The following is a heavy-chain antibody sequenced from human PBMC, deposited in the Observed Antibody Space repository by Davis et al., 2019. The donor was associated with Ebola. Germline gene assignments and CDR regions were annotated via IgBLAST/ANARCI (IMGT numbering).Heavy chain of an antibody. Sequence: GESLKISCAASGFTFSGSAMHWVRQASGKGLEWVGRIRSKANSYATAYAASVKGRFTISRDDSKNTAYLQMNSLKTEDTAVYYCARVFTMVRGVTYYYYGMDVWGQGTTVTVSS. CDR3: ARVFTMVRGVTYYYYGMDV. J-gene: IGHJ6*02. D-gene: IGHD3-10*01. CDR1: GFTFSGSA. CDR2: IRSKANSYAT. V-gene: IGHV3-73*01.